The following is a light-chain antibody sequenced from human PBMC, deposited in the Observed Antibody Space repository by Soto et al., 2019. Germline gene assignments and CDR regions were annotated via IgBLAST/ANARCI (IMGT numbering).Light chain of an antibody. J-gene: IGKJ1*01. CDR3: QQYNKWPQT. V-gene: IGKV3-15*01. CDR1: QSVSSN. Sequence: EIVMTQSPATPSVSPGERATLSCRASQSVSSNLAWYQQKPGQAPRLLIYGASTRATGIPARFSGSGSGTEFTLTISSLQSEDFAVYYCQQYNKWPQTFGQGTKVEIK. CDR2: GAS.